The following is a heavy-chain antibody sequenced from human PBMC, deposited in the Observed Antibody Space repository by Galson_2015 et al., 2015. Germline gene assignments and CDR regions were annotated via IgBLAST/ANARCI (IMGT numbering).Heavy chain of an antibody. CDR2: ISSTTTYI. CDR1: EFTFSSYY. CDR3: ARQILDYDLWSGDDPTNGDY. D-gene: IGHD3-3*01. Sequence: SLRLSCAASEFTFSSYYMSWVRQAPGKGLEWVSSISSTTTYIYYADSVKGRFTISRDNAKNSLYLQMNSLGAEDTAVYYCARQILDYDLWSGDDPTNGDYWGQGT. J-gene: IGHJ4*02. V-gene: IGHV3-21*01.